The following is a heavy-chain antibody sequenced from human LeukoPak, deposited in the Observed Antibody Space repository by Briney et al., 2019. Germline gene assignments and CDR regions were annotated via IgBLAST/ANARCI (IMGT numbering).Heavy chain of an antibody. V-gene: IGHV3-66*04. Sequence: GGSLRLSCAASGITVSTNYMSWVRQAPWKGLEWVSIIYSGGATFYADSVKGRFTISRENSKNTLWLQMNSLRAEGTAVYYCARLHYDVLTGPFDFWGQGTLVTVSS. CDR3: ARLHYDVLTGPFDF. J-gene: IGHJ4*02. D-gene: IGHD3-9*01. CDR2: IYSGGAT. CDR1: GITVSTNY.